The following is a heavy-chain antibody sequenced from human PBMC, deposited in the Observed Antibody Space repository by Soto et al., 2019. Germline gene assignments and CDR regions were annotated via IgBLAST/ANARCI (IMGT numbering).Heavy chain of an antibody. Sequence: PGGSLRLSCAASGFSFSAYDMHWVRQAPGKRLEWVSVLWRDGSKVYYADSVKGRFTISRDNSKNTLYLEMNSLRAEDTAVYYCARDGTGWTGGDHCAQGTLVPVSS. CDR2: LWRDGSKV. CDR3: ARDGTGWTGGDH. D-gene: IGHD6-19*01. J-gene: IGHJ4*02. CDR1: GFSFSAYD. V-gene: IGHV3-33*01.